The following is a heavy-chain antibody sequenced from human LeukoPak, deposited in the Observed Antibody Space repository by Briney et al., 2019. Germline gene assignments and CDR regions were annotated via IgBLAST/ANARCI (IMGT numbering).Heavy chain of an antibody. V-gene: IGHV4-30-4*08. Sequence: PSQTLSLTCTVSGGSISSGDYDWGWIRQPPGKGLEWIGYIYYSGSTYYNPSLNSRVTISVDTSKNQFSLKLSSVTAADTAVYYCARGPPNDYGGQGTLVTVSA. J-gene: IGHJ4*02. CDR1: GGSISSGDYD. CDR3: ARGPPNDY. CDR2: IYYSGST.